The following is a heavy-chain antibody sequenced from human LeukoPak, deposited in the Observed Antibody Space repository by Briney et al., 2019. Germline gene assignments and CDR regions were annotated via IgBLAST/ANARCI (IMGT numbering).Heavy chain of an antibody. Sequence: SETLSLTCTVSGDSIGSHYWSWIRQPPEKGLEWIGYIFYVGSTNYNPSLKSRVTISVDTSKNQFPLKLNSVTAADTAVYYCARDYYDSRGEAFDIWGQGTMVTVSS. J-gene: IGHJ3*02. CDR2: IFYVGST. CDR3: ARDYYDSRGEAFDI. V-gene: IGHV4-59*11. D-gene: IGHD3-22*01. CDR1: GDSIGSHY.